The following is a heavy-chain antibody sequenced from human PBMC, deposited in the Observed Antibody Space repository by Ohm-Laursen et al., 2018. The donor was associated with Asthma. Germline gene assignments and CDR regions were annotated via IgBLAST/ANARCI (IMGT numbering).Heavy chain of an antibody. CDR2: IYYSGST. CDR3: ARARYYYDSSDRTGFFDY. Sequence: SETLSLTCTVSGGAINRGGYYWSWIRQHPGKGLEWIGYIYYSGSTYYNPSLKSRVTISVDTSKNQFSLKLSSVTAADTAVYYCARARYYYDSSDRTGFFDYWGQGTLVTVSS. CDR1: GGAINRGGYY. J-gene: IGHJ4*02. D-gene: IGHD3-22*01. V-gene: IGHV4-30-4*01.